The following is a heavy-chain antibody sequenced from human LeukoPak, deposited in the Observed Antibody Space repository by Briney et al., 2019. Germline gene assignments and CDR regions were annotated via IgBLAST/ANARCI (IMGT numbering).Heavy chain of an antibody. Sequence: PGGSLRLSCAASGFTFSSYDMHWARQATGKGLEWVSAIGTAGDTYYPGAVKGRFTISRETAKNSLYLQMNSLRAGDTAVYYCARAQYSGYDSWFDPWGQGTLVTVAS. J-gene: IGHJ5*02. V-gene: IGHV3-13*01. CDR1: GFTFSSYD. D-gene: IGHD5-12*01. CDR2: IGTAGDT. CDR3: ARAQYSGYDSWFDP.